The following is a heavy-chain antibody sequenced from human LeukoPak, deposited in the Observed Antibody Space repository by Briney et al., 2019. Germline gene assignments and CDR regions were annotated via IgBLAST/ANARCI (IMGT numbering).Heavy chain of an antibody. D-gene: IGHD3-16*01. CDR2: INSNGGTT. Sequence: PGGSLRLSCAASGFTFSSYAMSWVRQAPGKGLVWVSRINSNGGTTTYADSVNGRFTISRDNAKNMVYLQMNSLRAEDTAVYYCARGASLAYYVDVWGKGTTVTVSS. V-gene: IGHV3-74*01. CDR1: GFTFSSYA. CDR3: ARGASLAYYVDV. J-gene: IGHJ6*04.